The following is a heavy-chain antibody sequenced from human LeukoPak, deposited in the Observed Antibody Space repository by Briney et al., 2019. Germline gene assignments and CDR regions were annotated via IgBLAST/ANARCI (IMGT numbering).Heavy chain of an antibody. CDR2: IWYDGSNK. CDR1: GFTFSSYG. Sequence: PGRSLRLSCAASGFTFSSYGMHWVRQAPGKGPEWVAVIWYDGSNKYYADSVKGRFTISRDNSKNTLYLQMNSLRAEDTAVYYCAKSANYDKPYYFDYWGQGTLVTVSS. D-gene: IGHD3-9*01. CDR3: AKSANYDKPYYFDY. V-gene: IGHV3-33*06. J-gene: IGHJ4*02.